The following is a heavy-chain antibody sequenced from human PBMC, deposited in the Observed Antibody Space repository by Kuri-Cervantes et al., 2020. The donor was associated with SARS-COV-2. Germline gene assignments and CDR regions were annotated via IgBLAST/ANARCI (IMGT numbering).Heavy chain of an antibody. CDR3: ARALTGEVDDY. V-gene: IGHV4-38-2*01. Sequence: GSLRLSCAVSGYSISSGYYWGWIRQPPGKGLEWIGSIYHSGSTYYNPSLKSRATISVDTSKNQFSLKLSSVTAADTAVYYCARALTGEVDDYWGQGTLVTVSS. CDR2: IYHSGST. D-gene: IGHD3-10*01. J-gene: IGHJ4*02. CDR1: GYSISSGYY.